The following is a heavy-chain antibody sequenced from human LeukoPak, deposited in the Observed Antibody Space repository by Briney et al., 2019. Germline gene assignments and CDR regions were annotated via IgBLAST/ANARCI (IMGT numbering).Heavy chain of an antibody. CDR3: ARGMKVLWKGRAFDY. Sequence: ASVKVSCKASGYTFTNYDINWVRQATGQGLEWMGWMNPNSGNTGYAQKFQGRVTITRNTSISTAYMELSSLRSEDTAVYYCARGMKVLWKGRAFDYWGQGTLVTVSS. CDR2: MNPNSGNT. CDR1: GYTFTNYD. J-gene: IGHJ4*02. V-gene: IGHV1-8*03. D-gene: IGHD2-21*01.